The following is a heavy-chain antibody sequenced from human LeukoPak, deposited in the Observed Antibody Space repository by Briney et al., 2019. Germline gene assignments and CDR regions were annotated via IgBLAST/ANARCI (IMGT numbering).Heavy chain of an antibody. Sequence: GESLNIFCKGSGYSFNSNWIGWVRQMPGKGLEWMGIIYPDDSDTRYSPSFQGQVTISADKSISTAYLKWSSLKASDTAMYYCARQTQWLGTAYYSYAMDLWAQGATVTVSS. J-gene: IGHJ6*01. CDR2: IYPDDSDT. V-gene: IGHV5-51*01. CDR1: GYSFNSNW. CDR3: ARQTQWLGTAYYSYAMDL. D-gene: IGHD6-19*01.